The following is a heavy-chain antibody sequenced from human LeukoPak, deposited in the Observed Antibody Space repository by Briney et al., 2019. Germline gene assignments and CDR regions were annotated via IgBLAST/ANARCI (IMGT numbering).Heavy chain of an antibody. Sequence: SETLSLTCTVSDGSISNYYWSWIRQPPGKGLEWIGYIYYSGRTRYNPSLKSPVTISVDTSKNQFSLRLSSVTAADTAVYFCARGQKYRYGYTVTELGSGYFDYWGQGTLVTVSS. CDR1: DGSISNYY. CDR2: IYYSGRT. V-gene: IGHV4-59*12. CDR3: ARGQKYRYGYTVTELGSGYFDY. J-gene: IGHJ4*02. D-gene: IGHD5-18*01.